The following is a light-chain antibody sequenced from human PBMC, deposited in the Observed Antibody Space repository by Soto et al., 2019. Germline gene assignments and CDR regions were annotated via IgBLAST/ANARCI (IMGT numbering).Light chain of an antibody. CDR3: QQYDDWPLA. J-gene: IGKJ1*01. Sequence: EIVLTQSPGTLSLSPGERATLSCRASQSVSSNLAWYQQKPGQAPSLLIYGAFTRATGIPARFSGTGSGTEFTLTISSLQSEDIALYYCQQYDDWPLAFGHGTKVDIK. CDR1: QSVSSN. V-gene: IGKV3-15*01. CDR2: GAF.